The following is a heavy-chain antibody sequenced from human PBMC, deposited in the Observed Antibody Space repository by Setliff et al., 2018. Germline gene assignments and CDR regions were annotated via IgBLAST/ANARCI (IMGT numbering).Heavy chain of an antibody. CDR1: GFTFGDYA. CDR2: IRSKAYGGTT. D-gene: IGHD3-10*01. CDR3: TLGYYGSGSAGYYGMDV. V-gene: IGHV3-49*04. J-gene: IGHJ6*02. Sequence: GGSLRLSCTASGFTFGDYAMSWVRQAPGKGLEWVGFIRSKAYGGTTEYAASVKGRFTISRDDSKSIAYLQMNSLKTEDTAVYYCTLGYYGSGSAGYYGMDVWGQGTTVTVSS.